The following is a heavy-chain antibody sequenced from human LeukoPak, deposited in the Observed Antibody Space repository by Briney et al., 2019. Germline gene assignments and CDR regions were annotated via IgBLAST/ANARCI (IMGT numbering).Heavy chain of an antibody. D-gene: IGHD3-10*01. V-gene: IGHV4-59*01. CDR1: GGSISSYY. J-gene: IGHJ6*02. Sequence: SETLSLTCTVSGGSISSYYWSWIRQPPGKGLEWIGYIYYSGSTNYNPSLKSRVTISVDTSKNQFSLKLSSVTAADTAVYYCARIIRGPEGAYYYYGMDVWGQGTTVTVSS. CDR2: IYYSGST. CDR3: ARIIRGPEGAYYYYGMDV.